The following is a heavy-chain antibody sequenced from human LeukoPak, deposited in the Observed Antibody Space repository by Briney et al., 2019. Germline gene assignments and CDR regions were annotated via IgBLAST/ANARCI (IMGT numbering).Heavy chain of an antibody. J-gene: IGHJ4*02. D-gene: IGHD4-17*01. CDR3: AKARPGTTYIGEGY. CDR2: ISYDGSNK. V-gene: IGHV3-30*18. CDR1: GFTFSSYG. Sequence: PGGSLRLSCAASGFTFSSYGMHWVRQAPGKGLEWVAVISYDGSNKYYADSVKGRFAISRDNSKYTLYLQMNSLRAEDTAVYYCAKARPGTTYIGEGYWGQGTLVTVSS.